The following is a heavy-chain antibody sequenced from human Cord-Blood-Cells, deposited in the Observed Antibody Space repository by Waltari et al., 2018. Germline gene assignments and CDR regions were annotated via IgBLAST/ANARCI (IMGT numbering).Heavy chain of an antibody. Sequence: QLQLQESGPGLVKPSESLSLTCTVPGGSISSSSYYWGWIRQPPGKGLEWIGSIYYSGSTYYNPSLKSRVTISVDTSKNQFSLKLSSVTAADTAVYYCAILPRIAVAGTDYYYYMDVWGKGTTVTVSS. CDR1: GGSISSSSYY. V-gene: IGHV4-39*07. J-gene: IGHJ6*03. CDR2: IYYSGST. CDR3: AILPRIAVAGTDYYYYMDV. D-gene: IGHD6-19*01.